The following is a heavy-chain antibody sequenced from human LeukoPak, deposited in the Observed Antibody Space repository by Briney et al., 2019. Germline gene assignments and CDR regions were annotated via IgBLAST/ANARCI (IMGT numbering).Heavy chain of an antibody. D-gene: IGHD1-26*01. J-gene: IGHJ3*01. CDR3: AREDSGSSRVFDV. CDR2: ISGYNGKT. V-gene: IGHV1-18*01. CDR1: GYAFTSNG. Sequence: ASVKVSCKASGYAFTSNGMSWVRQAPGQGLGWMGWISGYNGKTNYAQKLQGRITMTTDTPTSTVYMELRSLRSDDTAVYYCAREDSGSSRVFDVWGQGTMVTVSS.